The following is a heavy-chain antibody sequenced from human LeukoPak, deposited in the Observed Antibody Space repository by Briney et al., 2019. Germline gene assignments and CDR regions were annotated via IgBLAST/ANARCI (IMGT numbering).Heavy chain of an antibody. CDR2: ISGSGGST. V-gene: IGHV3-23*01. Sequence: GGSLRLSCAASGFTFSSYAMSWVRQAPGKGLEWVSAISGSGGSTYYADSVKGRFTISRDNSKNTLYLQMNGLRAEDTAVYYCAKDRLGIAVAGGDDYWGQGTLVTVSS. D-gene: IGHD6-19*01. J-gene: IGHJ4*02. CDR3: AKDRLGIAVAGGDDY. CDR1: GFTFSSYA.